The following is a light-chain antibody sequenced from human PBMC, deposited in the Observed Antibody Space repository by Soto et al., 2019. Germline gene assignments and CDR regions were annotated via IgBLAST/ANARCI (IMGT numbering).Light chain of an antibody. J-gene: IGLJ2*01. CDR3: CSYAGRSNVV. Sequence: QSALTQPPSVSGAPGQSITISCTGTSGDVGTYHLVSWYQQHPGRAPKLIMFDVNKPPSGVSNRLSGSKSGNTASLAISGLDADDEADYHCCSYAGRSNVVCGGGTKLTVL. CDR1: SGDVGTYHL. CDR2: DVN. V-gene: IGLV2-23*02.